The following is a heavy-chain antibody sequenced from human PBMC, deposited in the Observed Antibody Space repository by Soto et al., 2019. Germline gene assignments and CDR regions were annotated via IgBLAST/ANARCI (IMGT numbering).Heavy chain of an antibody. J-gene: IGHJ4*02. D-gene: IGHD3-10*01. CDR2: ISYDGSNK. V-gene: IGHV3-30*18. CDR3: AKDRWFGEYDFDY. CDR1: GFTFSSYG. Sequence: GGSLRLSCAASGFTFSSYGMHWVRQAPGKGLEWVAVISYDGSNKYYADSVKGRFTISRDNSKNTLYLQMNSLRAEDTAVYYCAKDRWFGEYDFDYWGQGTLVTVSS.